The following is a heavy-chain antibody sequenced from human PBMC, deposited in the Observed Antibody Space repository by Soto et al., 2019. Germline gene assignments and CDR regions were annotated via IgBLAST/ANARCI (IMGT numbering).Heavy chain of an antibody. CDR3: AKATYYDILTGDPWYFDY. J-gene: IGHJ4*02. D-gene: IGHD3-9*01. CDR2: ISGSGGST. Sequence: GGSLRLSCAASGFTFSSYAMSWVRQAPGKGLEWVSAISGSGGSTYYADSVKGRFTTSRDNSKNTLYLQMNSLRAEDTAVYYCAKATYYDILTGDPWYFDYWGQGTLVTVSS. V-gene: IGHV3-23*01. CDR1: GFTFSSYA.